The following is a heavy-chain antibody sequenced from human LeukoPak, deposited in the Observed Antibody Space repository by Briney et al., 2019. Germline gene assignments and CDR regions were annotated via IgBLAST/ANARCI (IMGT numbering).Heavy chain of an antibody. CDR3: ASFRAFDI. CDR2: IYTSGST. V-gene: IGHV4-61*02. J-gene: IGHJ3*02. Sequence: SETLSLTCTVSGGSISSGSYYWSWIRQPAGKGLEWIGRIYTSGSTNYNPSLKSRVTISVDTSKNQFSRKLSSVTAADTAVYYCASFRAFDIWGQGTMVTVSS. CDR1: GGSISSGSYY.